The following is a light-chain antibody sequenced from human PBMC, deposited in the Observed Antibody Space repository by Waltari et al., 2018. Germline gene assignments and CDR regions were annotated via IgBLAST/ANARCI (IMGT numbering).Light chain of an antibody. V-gene: IGLV3-1*01. CDR1: KLGDKY. CDR3: QAWDSSTVV. J-gene: IGLJ2*01. CDR2: QDS. Sequence: SYELLQPPSVSVSPGQTASITCSGDKLGDKYACWYQQKPGQSPVLVLYQDSKRPSGIPVRFSGSNSGNTATLTISGTQSMDEADYYCQAWDSSTVVFGGGTKLTVL.